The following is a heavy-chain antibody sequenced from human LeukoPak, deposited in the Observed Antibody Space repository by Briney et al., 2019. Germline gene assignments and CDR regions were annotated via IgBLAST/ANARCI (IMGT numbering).Heavy chain of an antibody. CDR1: GFTFSSYA. J-gene: IGHJ6*04. Sequence: GRSLRLSCAASGFTFSSYAMHWVRQAPGKGLEWVAVISYDGSNKYYADSVKSRFTISRDNSKNTLYLQMNSLRAEDTAVYYCARAKLYYYGSGPMDVWGKGTTVTVSS. D-gene: IGHD3-10*01. CDR2: ISYDGSNK. V-gene: IGHV3-30*04. CDR3: ARAKLYYYGSGPMDV.